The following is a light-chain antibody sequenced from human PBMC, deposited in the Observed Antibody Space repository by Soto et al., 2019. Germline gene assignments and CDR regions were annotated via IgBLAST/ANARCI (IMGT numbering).Light chain of an antibody. Sequence: IQMTQSPSTLSSSLGHRVTITCPASQSISSLLAWLQQKPGNAPKFWIYAASNLQGGSPSRFSGSGSVTDFTRTVNSRQPEDFATYYGQQGYSSAITFGQGTRLEIK. CDR2: AAS. CDR3: QQGYSSAIT. J-gene: IGKJ5*01. V-gene: IGKV1-39*01. CDR1: QSISSL.